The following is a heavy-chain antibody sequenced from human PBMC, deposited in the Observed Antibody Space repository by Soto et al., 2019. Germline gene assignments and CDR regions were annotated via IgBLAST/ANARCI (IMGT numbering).Heavy chain of an antibody. CDR3: ASVVSTVLIGYYLYRVHY. CDR1: GGTFNNSA. CDR2: IIPIFGTA. Sequence: QVQLVQSGAEVKKPESSVKVSCEASGGTFNNSAVSWVRQAPGQGLEWLGGIIPIFGTATYAEKLHGRVTITADKSTSTAYMELSRLRSEDTAVYFCASVVSTVLIGYYLYRVHYSGQRTLVTVSS. J-gene: IGHJ4*02. V-gene: IGHV1-69*06. D-gene: IGHD3-22*01.